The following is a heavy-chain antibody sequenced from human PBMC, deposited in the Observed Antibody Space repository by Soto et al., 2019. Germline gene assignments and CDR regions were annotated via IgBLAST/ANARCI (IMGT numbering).Heavy chain of an antibody. CDR2: ISSSSSYI. CDR1: GFTFSSYS. CDR3: ARDGDSGYASDAFDI. J-gene: IGHJ3*02. V-gene: IGHV3-21*01. Sequence: GGSLRLSCAASGFTFSSYSMNWVRQAPGKGLEWVSSISSSSSYIYYADSVKGRFTISRDNAKNSLYLQMNSLRAEDTAVYYCARDGDSGYASDAFDIWGQGTMVTVSS. D-gene: IGHD5-12*01.